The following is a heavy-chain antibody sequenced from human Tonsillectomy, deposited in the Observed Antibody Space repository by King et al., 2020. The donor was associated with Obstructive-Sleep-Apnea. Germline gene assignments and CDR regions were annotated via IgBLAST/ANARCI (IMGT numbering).Heavy chain of an antibody. V-gene: IGHV3-30-3*01. CDR1: GFIFSSYA. J-gene: IGHJ6*02. Sequence: VQLVESGGGVVQPGTSLRLSCAASGFIFSSYAMHWVRQAPGKGLEWVAVISYDGSSKYYADSVNGRCTISRDNSRHTLYLQMNSLRAEDTTVYYCARDIVVAIASGAFYFYGMDVWGQGTMVTVSS. D-gene: IGHD2-15*01. CDR3: ARDIVVAIASGAFYFYGMDV. CDR2: ISYDGSSK.